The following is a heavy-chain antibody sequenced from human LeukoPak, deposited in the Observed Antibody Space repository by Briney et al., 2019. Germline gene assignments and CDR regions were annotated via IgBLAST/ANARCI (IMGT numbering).Heavy chain of an antibody. CDR3: ARGGWYPGY. J-gene: IGHJ4*02. CDR2: IYYSGNT. CDR1: GDSIRSRSYY. Sequence: SETLSLTCTVSGDSIRSRSYYWAWIRQPPGKGLEWIGTIYYSGNTYLNPSLKSRVTISIDTSKNQFSLKLSSVTAADTAVYYCARGGWYPGYWGQGTLVTVSS. D-gene: IGHD2-15*01. V-gene: IGHV4-39*07.